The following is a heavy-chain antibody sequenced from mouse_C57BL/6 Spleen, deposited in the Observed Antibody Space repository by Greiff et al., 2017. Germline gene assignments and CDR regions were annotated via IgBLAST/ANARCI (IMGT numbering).Heavy chain of an antibody. Sequence: DVQLQESEGGLVQPGSSMKLSCTASGFTFSDYYMAWVRQVPEKGLEWVANINYDGSSTYYLASLTSRFIISSDNAKNILYLQMSSLKSEDTATYYCARGSPYGNYGEYYFDYWGQGTTLTVSS. CDR1: GFTFSDYY. J-gene: IGHJ2*01. D-gene: IGHD2-1*01. CDR2: INYDGSST. V-gene: IGHV5-16*01. CDR3: ARGSPYGNYGEYYFDY.